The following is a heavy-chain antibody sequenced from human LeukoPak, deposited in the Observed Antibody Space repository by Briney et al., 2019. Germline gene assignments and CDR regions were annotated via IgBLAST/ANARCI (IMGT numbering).Heavy chain of an antibody. J-gene: IGHJ4*02. D-gene: IGHD6-19*01. CDR2: ISSSSSYI. Sequence: GGSLRLSCAASGFTFSSYSMNWVRQAPGKGLEWVSSISSSSSYIYYADSVKGRFTISRDNAKNSLYLQMNSLRAEDTAVYYCARDSALQWLIPKSKFDYWGQGTLVTVSS. CDR3: ARDSALQWLIPKSKFDY. V-gene: IGHV3-21*01. CDR1: GFTFSSYS.